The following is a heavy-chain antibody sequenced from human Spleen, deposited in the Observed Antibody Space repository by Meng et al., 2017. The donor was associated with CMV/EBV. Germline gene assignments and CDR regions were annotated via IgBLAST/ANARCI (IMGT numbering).Heavy chain of an antibody. Sequence: SETLSLTCAVYGGSFSHYYLTWIRQPPGKGLEWIGEINHSGSTNYNPSLKSRVTISVDPSKNQFSLRLTSVTAADTAVYYCARVVVVPAAVQQPPQIYYFDYWGQGTLVTVSS. V-gene: IGHV4-34*01. CDR1: GGSFSHYY. D-gene: IGHD2-2*02. CDR2: INHSGST. CDR3: ARVVVVPAAVQQPPQIYYFDY. J-gene: IGHJ4*02.